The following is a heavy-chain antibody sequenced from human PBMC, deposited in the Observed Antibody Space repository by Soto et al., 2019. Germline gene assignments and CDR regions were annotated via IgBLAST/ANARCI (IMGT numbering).Heavy chain of an antibody. V-gene: IGHV3-9*01. CDR3: AKDFLGGGYDFGSIDY. D-gene: IGHD5-12*01. CDR1: GFTFDDYA. J-gene: IGHJ4*02. Sequence: GGSLRLSCAASGFTFDDYAMHWVRQAPGKGLEWVSGISWNSGSIGFSDSVKGRFTISRDNAKNSRYLQMNSLRAEDTALYYCAKDFLGGGYDFGSIDYWGQGTLVTVSS. CDR2: ISWNSGSI.